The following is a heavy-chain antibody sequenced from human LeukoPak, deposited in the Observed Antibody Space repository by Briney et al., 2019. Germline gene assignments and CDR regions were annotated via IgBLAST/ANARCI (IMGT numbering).Heavy chain of an antibody. J-gene: IGHJ3*02. CDR3: ARIRDGYNDAYDI. V-gene: IGHV1-69*05. D-gene: IGHD5-24*01. CDR2: IIPIFGTA. CDR1: GGTFTSYA. Sequence: GASVKVSCKASGGTFTSYAISWVRQAPGQGLEWMGGIIPIFGTANYAQKFQGRVTMTRDTSASTVYMELRSLRSEDTAIYYCARIRDGYNDAYDIWGQGTVVTVPS.